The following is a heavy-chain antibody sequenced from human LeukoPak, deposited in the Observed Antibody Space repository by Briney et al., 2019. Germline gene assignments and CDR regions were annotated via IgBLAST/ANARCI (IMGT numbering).Heavy chain of an antibody. J-gene: IGHJ4*02. CDR3: ARPEEYYSDSFDY. D-gene: IGHD3-22*01. V-gene: IGHV4-30-4*01. CDR1: GGSISSDDYY. Sequence: SQTLSLTCAVSGGSISSDDYYWSWIRQPPGKGLEWIGYINDSGSTYYNPSLKSRVTISVDTSKNQFSLKLSSVTAADAAVYYCARPEEYYSDSFDYWGQGTLVTVSS. CDR2: INDSGST.